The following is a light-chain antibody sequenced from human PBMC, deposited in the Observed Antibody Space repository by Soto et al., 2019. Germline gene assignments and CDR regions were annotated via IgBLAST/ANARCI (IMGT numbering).Light chain of an antibody. Sequence: EIVLTQSPGTLSLSPGERATLSCRASQSVSNNYLAWYQQKPGQAPRLLIYDASNRATGIPDRFSGSGSGTDFTLTISRLEPEDFAVYYCQQNGSSGTVGQGTKLDSK. CDR2: DAS. J-gene: IGKJ1*01. V-gene: IGKV3-20*01. CDR1: QSVSNNY. CDR3: QQNGSSGT.